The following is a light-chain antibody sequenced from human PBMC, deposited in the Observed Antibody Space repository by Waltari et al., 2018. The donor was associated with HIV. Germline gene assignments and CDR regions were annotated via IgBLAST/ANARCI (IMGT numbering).Light chain of an antibody. CDR3: QSYDTSLSAYV. J-gene: IGLJ1*01. CDR1: SSNIGAGYD. Sequence: QSVLAQPPSVSGAPGQRVTISCTGSSSNIGAGYDVHWYQQLPGTAPNFLIYGNAKRPSGVPDRFSGSKTGSSASLAITGLQAEDEADDYCQSYDTSLSAYVIGTGTKVTGL. CDR2: GNA. V-gene: IGLV1-40*01.